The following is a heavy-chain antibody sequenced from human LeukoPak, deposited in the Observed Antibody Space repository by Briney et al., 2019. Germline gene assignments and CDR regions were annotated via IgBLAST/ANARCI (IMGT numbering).Heavy chain of an antibody. J-gene: IGHJ5*02. Sequence: PSETLSLTCAVYGGSFSGYYWSWIRQPPGKGLEWIGEINHSGSTNYNPSLKSRVTISVDTSKNQFSLKLSSVTAADTAVYYCARGRYYDFWSGYGNNWFDPWGQGTLVTVSS. CDR2: INHSGST. CDR3: ARGRYYDFWSGYGNNWFDP. V-gene: IGHV4-34*01. CDR1: GGSFSGYY. D-gene: IGHD3-3*01.